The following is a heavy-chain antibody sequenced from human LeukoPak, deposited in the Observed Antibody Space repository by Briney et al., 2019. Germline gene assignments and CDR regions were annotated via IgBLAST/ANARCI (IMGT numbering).Heavy chain of an antibody. D-gene: IGHD5-18*01. Sequence: GGSLRLSCAASGFTFSSYGMHWVRQAPGKGLEWVAVIWYDGSNKYYADSVKGRFTISRDNSKNTLYLQMNSLRAEDTAVYYCARDPGYSYGWRDDAFDIWGQGTMVTVSS. CDR1: GFTFSSYG. J-gene: IGHJ3*02. CDR2: IWYDGSNK. CDR3: ARDPGYSYGWRDDAFDI. V-gene: IGHV3-33*08.